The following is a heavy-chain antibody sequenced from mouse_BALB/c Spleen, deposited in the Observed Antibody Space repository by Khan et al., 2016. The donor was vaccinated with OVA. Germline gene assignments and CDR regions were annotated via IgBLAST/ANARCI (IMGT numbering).Heavy chain of an antibody. Sequence: QVQLQQSGAELAKPGASVKMSCKASGYTFTNYWIHWVKLRPGQGLEWIGYINPTSGYTDYNEKFKDKATLSADKSSSTVYMQLSSLTSEDSGVYYWTRDRIDYWGQGTTLTVSS. V-gene: IGHV1-7*01. CDR3: TRDRIDY. J-gene: IGHJ2*01. CDR1: GYTFTNYW. CDR2: INPTSGYT.